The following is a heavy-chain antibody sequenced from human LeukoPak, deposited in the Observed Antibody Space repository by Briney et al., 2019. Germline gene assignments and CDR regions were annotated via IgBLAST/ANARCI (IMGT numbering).Heavy chain of an antibody. CDR3: ARGSPPEDYDFWSGYYTFDY. CDR2: IYYSGST. Sequence: SETLSLTCTVSGGSISSGDYYWSWIRQPPGKGLEWIGYIYYSGSTNYNPSLKSQVTISVDTSKNQFSLKLSSVTAADTAVYYCARGSPPEDYDFWSGYYTFDYWGQGTLVTVSS. V-gene: IGHV4-61*08. CDR1: GGSISSGDYY. D-gene: IGHD3-3*01. J-gene: IGHJ4*02.